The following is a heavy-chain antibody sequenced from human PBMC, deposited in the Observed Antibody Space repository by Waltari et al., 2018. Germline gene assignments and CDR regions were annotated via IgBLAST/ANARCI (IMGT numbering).Heavy chain of an antibody. V-gene: IGHV1-69*09. D-gene: IGHD1-26*01. CDR1: GGTFSSYA. CDR3: ARRKGVGAPWGYYGMDV. J-gene: IGHJ6*02. Sequence: QVQLVQSGAEVKKPGSSVKVSCKASGGTFSSYAISWVRQPPGQGLDWMGRIIPILGIANYAQKFQGRVTITADKSTSTAYMELSSLRSEDTAVYYCARRKGVGAPWGYYGMDVWGQGTTVTVSS. CDR2: IIPILGIA.